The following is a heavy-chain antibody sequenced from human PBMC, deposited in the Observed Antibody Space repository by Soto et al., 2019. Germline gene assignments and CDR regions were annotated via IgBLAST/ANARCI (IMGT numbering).Heavy chain of an antibody. V-gene: IGHV3-23*01. CDR1: GFTFSSYA. CDR2: ISGSGGST. Sequence: EVQLLESGGGLVQPGGSLTLSCPTSGFTFSSYAMSWVRQAPGKGLEWVSTISGSGGSTYYTDSVKGRFTISRDNSKNIFYLQMNSLRVEETALYYCAQLRNGAVAGRGSGYWGQGTLVAVSS. J-gene: IGHJ4*02. CDR3: AQLRNGAVAGRGSGY. D-gene: IGHD6-19*01.